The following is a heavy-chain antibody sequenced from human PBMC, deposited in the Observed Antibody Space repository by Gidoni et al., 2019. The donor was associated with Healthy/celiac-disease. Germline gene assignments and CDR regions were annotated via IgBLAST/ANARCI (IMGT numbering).Heavy chain of an antibody. J-gene: IGHJ5*02. CDR3: ARDLYGDYDLFAFDP. D-gene: IGHD4-17*01. Sequence: QVQLQESGPGLVKPSETLSLTCTVSGGSISSYYWSWIRQPPGKGLEWIGYIYYSGSTNYNPSLKSRVTISVDTSKNQFSLKLSSVTAADTAVYYCARDLYGDYDLFAFDPWGQGTLVTVSS. V-gene: IGHV4-59*01. CDR1: GGSISSYY. CDR2: IYYSGST.